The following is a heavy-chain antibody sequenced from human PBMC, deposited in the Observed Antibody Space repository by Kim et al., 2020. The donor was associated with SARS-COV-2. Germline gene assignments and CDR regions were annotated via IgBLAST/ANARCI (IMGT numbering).Heavy chain of an antibody. Sequence: SETLSLTCTVSGGSISSSSYYWGWIRQPPGKGLEWIGSIYYSGSTYYNPSLKSRVTISVDTSKNQFSLKLSSVTAADTAVYYCARSGYSSHVLRFLEWQDGDFDPWGQGTLVTVSS. CDR3: ARSGYSSHVLRFLEWQDGDFDP. CDR1: GGSISSSSYY. CDR2: IYYSGST. D-gene: IGHD3-3*01. J-gene: IGHJ5*02. V-gene: IGHV4-39*01.